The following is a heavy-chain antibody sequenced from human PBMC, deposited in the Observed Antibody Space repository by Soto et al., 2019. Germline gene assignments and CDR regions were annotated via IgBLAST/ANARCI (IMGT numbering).Heavy chain of an antibody. V-gene: IGHV3-33*01. D-gene: IGHD3-9*01. CDR3: ARSPYTTGYHYGMDV. Sequence: XGALILSCAASGVRFSLYGMQWVRQAPGKGLEWVAVIWYDGSNKYYADSVKGRFTISRDNSKNTLYLQMNSLRAEDTAVYYCARSPYTTGYHYGMDVWGQGATVTVSS. CDR2: IWYDGSNK. CDR1: GVRFSLYG. J-gene: IGHJ6*02.